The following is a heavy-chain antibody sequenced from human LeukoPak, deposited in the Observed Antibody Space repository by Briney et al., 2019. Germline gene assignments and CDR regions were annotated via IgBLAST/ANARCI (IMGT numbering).Heavy chain of an antibody. Sequence: SETLSLTCIVSGGSISTSDNYWGWIRQPPGKGLEWIGSMHNTMSTYYNPSLKSRVTMSTDRSTNKFSLKLSSVTVADTAVYYCASRSIAVAGSGWKYNWFDPWGQGTLVTVSS. CDR3: ASRSIAVAGSGWKYNWFDP. V-gene: IGHV4-39*07. J-gene: IGHJ5*02. CDR1: GGSISTSDNY. D-gene: IGHD6-19*01. CDR2: MHNTMST.